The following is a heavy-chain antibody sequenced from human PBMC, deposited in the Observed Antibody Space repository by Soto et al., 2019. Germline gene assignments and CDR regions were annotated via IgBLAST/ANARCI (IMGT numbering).Heavy chain of an antibody. D-gene: IGHD6-13*01. Sequence: GGSLRLSCAASGFTFSSYAMSWVRQAPGKGLEWVSAISGSGGSTYYADSVKGRFTISRDNSKNTLYLQMNSLRAEDTAVYYCAKGGDSSSWYAEVLYYFDYWGQGTLVTVSS. J-gene: IGHJ4*02. CDR1: GFTFSSYA. V-gene: IGHV3-23*01. CDR3: AKGGDSSSWYAEVLYYFDY. CDR2: ISGSGGST.